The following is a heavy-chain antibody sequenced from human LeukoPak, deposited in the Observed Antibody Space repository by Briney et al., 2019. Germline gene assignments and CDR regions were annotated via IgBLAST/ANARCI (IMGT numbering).Heavy chain of an antibody. D-gene: IGHD2-2*02. Sequence: PGGSLRLSCAASGFSFSYYAMHWVRQAPGKGLEWMALISYDGSNKDYADSVKGRFTISRDNSKNTLHLQMNSLRTEDTAVYYCARDPLYTDYWGQGTLVTVSS. CDR3: ARDPLYTDY. CDR2: ISYDGSNK. CDR1: GFSFSYYA. J-gene: IGHJ4*02. V-gene: IGHV3-30*07.